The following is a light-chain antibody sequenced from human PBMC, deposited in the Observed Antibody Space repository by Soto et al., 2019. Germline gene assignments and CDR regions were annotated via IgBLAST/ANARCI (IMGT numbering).Light chain of an antibody. J-gene: IGKJ3*01. V-gene: IGKV3D-15*01. CDR2: GAS. Sequence: IVMTQSPDTLSVSPGERATLSCRTSQTVKSNLAWYQQKPGQPPRLLIYGASTRATTTPGRFSGSGSGTEFTLTISSLQSEDFAVYYCQQYNNWPFTFGPGTKVDIK. CDR1: QTVKSN. CDR3: QQYNNWPFT.